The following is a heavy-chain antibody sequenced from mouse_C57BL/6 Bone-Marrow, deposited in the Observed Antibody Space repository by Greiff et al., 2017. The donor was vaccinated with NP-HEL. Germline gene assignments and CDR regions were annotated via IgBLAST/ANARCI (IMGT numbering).Heavy chain of an antibody. V-gene: IGHV5-4*01. J-gene: IGHJ4*01. CDR1: GFTFSSYA. CDR3: ARDYGYAMDY. Sequence: EVKVEESGGGLVKPGGSLKLSCAASGFTFSSYAMSWVRQTPEKRLEWVATISDGGSYTYYPDNVKGRFTISRDNAKNNLYLQMSHLKSEDTAMYYCARDYGYAMDYWGQGTSVTVSS. D-gene: IGHD1-1*01. CDR2: ISDGGSYT.